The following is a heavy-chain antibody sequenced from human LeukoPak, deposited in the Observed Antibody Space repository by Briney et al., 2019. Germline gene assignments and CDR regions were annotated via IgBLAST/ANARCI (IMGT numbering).Heavy chain of an antibody. CDR2: MYHSGST. V-gene: IGHV4-38-2*01. J-gene: IGHJ4*02. CDR3: ARGYSYAYYFDY. Sequence: PSETLSLTCAVSDYSISSGYYWGWIRQPPGKGLEWIGSMYHSGSTYYNPSLKSRVTISVDTSKNQFSLKLSSVTAADPAVYYCARGYSYAYYFDYWGQGTLVTVSS. D-gene: IGHD5-18*01. CDR1: DYSISSGYY.